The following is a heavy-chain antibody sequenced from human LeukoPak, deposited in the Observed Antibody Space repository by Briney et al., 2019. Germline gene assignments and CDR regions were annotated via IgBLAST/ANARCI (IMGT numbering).Heavy chain of an antibody. CDR3: ARALSGSYEVIDY. Sequence: GGSLRLSCAASGFTFSSYSMNWVRQAPGKGLEWVSSISSSSSYIYYADSVKGRFTISRDNAKNSLYLQMNSRRAEDTAVDYCARALSGSYEVIDYWGQGTLVTVSS. CDR2: ISSSSSYI. V-gene: IGHV3-21*01. J-gene: IGHJ4*02. CDR1: GFTFSSYS. D-gene: IGHD1-26*01.